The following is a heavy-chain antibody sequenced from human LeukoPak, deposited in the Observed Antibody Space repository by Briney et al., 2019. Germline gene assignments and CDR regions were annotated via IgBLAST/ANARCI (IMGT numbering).Heavy chain of an antibody. D-gene: IGHD3-10*01. V-gene: IGHV3-9*01. Sequence: GGSLRLSCAASGFTFSSYAMSWVRQAPGKGLEWVSGISWNSGTIDYVDSVKGRFTISRDNAKNSLYLQMNSLRAEDTALYYCAKEIPSRGFGESYYLDYWGQGTLVTVSS. CDR1: GFTFSSYA. CDR3: AKEIPSRGFGESYYLDY. CDR2: ISWNSGTI. J-gene: IGHJ4*02.